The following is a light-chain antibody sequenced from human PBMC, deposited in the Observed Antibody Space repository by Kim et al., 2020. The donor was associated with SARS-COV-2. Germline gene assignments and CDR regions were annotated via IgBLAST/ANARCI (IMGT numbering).Light chain of an antibody. J-gene: IGKJ2*01. CDR3: QQSYSTPYT. Sequence: DIQMTQSPSSLSASIGDRVTITCRASQSINSYLNWYQQKPGKAPKVLIYAASSLQSGVPSRFSGGGSGTDFTLAISSLQPEDFATYYCQQSYSTPYTFGQGTKLEIK. V-gene: IGKV1-39*01. CDR1: QSINSY. CDR2: AAS.